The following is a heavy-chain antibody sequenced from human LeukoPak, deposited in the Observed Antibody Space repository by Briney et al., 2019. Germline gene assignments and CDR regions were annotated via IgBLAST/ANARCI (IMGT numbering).Heavy chain of an antibody. CDR3: TKHRGGWIDAFDI. CDR1: GFTFSSYA. J-gene: IGHJ3*02. CDR2: ISGSGGSS. D-gene: IGHD5-12*01. V-gene: IGHV3-23*01. Sequence: GGSLRLSCAASGFTFSSYAMTWVRQAPGKGLEWVSGISGSGGSSYPADSVKGRFTISRDNSKKTLYMQMNSLRAEDTAVYYCTKHRGGWIDAFDIWGQGTMVTVSS.